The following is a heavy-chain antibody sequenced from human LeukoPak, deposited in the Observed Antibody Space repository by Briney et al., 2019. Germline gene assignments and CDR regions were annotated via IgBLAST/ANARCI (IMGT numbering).Heavy chain of an antibody. CDR3: SRGAAEIAAAGRYYYYGMDV. Sequence: GGSLRLSCAASGFTFSSFEMHWVRQAPGKGLEWVSYISSSGDTLYYADSVKGRFTISRDNAKNSLYLQMNSLRAEDTAVYHCSRGAAEIAAAGRYYYYGMDVWGQGTTVTVSS. CDR2: ISSSGDTL. J-gene: IGHJ6*02. D-gene: IGHD6-13*01. V-gene: IGHV3-48*03. CDR1: GFTFSSFE.